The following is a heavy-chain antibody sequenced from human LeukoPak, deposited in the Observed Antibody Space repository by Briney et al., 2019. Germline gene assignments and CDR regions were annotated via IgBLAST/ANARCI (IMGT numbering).Heavy chain of an antibody. Sequence: GGSLRLSCTAFGFTFSDYSMNWVRQAPGKGLEWISYIGIDSGNTNYADSVKGRFTISGDKAKNSLYLQMNSLRVEDTAVYYCARDYKYAFDNWGQGTLVTVSS. D-gene: IGHD5-24*01. CDR2: IGIDSGNT. J-gene: IGHJ4*02. CDR1: GFTFSDYS. CDR3: ARDYKYAFDN. V-gene: IGHV3-48*01.